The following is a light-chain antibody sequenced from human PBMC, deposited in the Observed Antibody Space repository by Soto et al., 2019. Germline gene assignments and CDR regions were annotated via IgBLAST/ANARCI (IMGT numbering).Light chain of an antibody. CDR3: SSYTSSSTLLYV. V-gene: IGLV2-14*01. CDR1: SSDVGGRNF. CDR2: AVS. Sequence: QSALTQPASVSGSPGQSITISCTGTSSDVGGRNFVSWYQQHPDKAPKVMIYAVSPRPSGVSNRFSGSKSGNTASLTISGLHAEDEADYYCSSYTSSSTLLYVFGTGTKLTVL. J-gene: IGLJ1*01.